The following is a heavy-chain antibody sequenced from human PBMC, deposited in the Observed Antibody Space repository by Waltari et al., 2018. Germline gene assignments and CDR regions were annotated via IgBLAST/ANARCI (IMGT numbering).Heavy chain of an antibody. CDR1: GYSISSGYY. CDR2: IYTSGSP. D-gene: IGHD4-17*01. CDR3: AGKTTVVTSVDY. Sequence: QVQLQESGPGLVKPSETLSRTCTVSGYSISSGYYWGWIRQPPGKGREWIGSIYTSGSPSYTPALNRRFTISVDPSKHQCSLTLSSVTAADTAVYYCAGKTTVVTSVDYWGQGTLVTVSS. V-gene: IGHV4-38-2*02. J-gene: IGHJ4*02.